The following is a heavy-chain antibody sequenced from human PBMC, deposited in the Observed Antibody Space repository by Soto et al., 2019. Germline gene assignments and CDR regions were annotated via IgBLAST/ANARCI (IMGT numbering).Heavy chain of an antibody. J-gene: IGHJ6*02. CDR3: ARQLGYCTNGVCKYYYYYGMDV. CDR1: GFTFSSYG. Sequence: GGSLRLSCAASGFTFSSYGMHWVRQAPGKGLEWVAVIWYDGSNKYYADSVKGRFTISRDNSKNTLYLQMNSLRAEDTAVYYCARQLGYCTNGVCKYYYYYGMDVWGQGTTVTVSS. CDR2: IWYDGSNK. V-gene: IGHV3-33*01. D-gene: IGHD2-8*01.